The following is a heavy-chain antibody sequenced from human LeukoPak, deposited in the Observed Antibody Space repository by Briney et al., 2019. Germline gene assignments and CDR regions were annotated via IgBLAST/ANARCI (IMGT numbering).Heavy chain of an antibody. J-gene: IGHJ6*03. V-gene: IGHV4-59*12. CDR2: IHYSGST. CDR1: GGYISNYY. CDR3: ARAPNQLLSGSYYYYYMDV. Sequence: TSETLSLTCNVSGGYISNYYWSWIRQPPGKGLEWIGYIHYSGSTNYNPSLKSRVTMSVDTSKNQFSLKLSSVTAADTAVYYCARAPNQLLSGSYYYYYMDVWGKGTTVTVSS. D-gene: IGHD2-2*01.